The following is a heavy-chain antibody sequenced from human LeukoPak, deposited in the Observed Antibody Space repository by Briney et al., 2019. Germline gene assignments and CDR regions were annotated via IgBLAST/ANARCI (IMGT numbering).Heavy chain of an antibody. D-gene: IGHD1-14*01. V-gene: IGHV5-51*01. Sequence: GESLKISYKGSGYTFTNYWIGWVRQMPGKGLEFMGIIYPGDSDTRYSPSFQGQVTISVDKSINTAYLQWSSLKASDSAMYYCANTRFKNLFDAFDIWGQGTMVTVSS. CDR3: ANTRFKNLFDAFDI. J-gene: IGHJ3*02. CDR1: GYTFTNYW. CDR2: IYPGDSDT.